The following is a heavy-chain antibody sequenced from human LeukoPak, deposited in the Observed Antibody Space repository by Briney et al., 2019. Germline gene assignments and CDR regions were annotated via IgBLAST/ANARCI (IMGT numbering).Heavy chain of an antibody. J-gene: IGHJ4*02. D-gene: IGHD2-21*02. V-gene: IGHV3-11*01. Sequence: GGSLRLSCAASGFTFSDYYMSWIRQAPGKGLEWVSYISSSGSTIYYADSVKGRFTISRDNAKNSLYLQMNSLRAEDTAVYYCARGNPLSRTRGTKSVGTVVTPLSFDYWGQGTLVTVSS. CDR3: ARGNPLSRTRGTKSVGTVVTPLSFDY. CDR1: GFTFSDYY. CDR2: ISSSGSTI.